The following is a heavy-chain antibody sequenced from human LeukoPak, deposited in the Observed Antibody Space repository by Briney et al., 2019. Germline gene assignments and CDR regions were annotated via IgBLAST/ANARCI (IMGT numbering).Heavy chain of an antibody. Sequence: SETLSLTCAVYGGSFSGYYWSWIRQPPGKGLEWIGEINHGGSTNYNPSLKSRVTISVDTSKNQFSLKLSSVTAADTAVYYCARSTSDIVVVPAATNNWFDPGGQGTLVTVSS. J-gene: IGHJ5*02. D-gene: IGHD2-2*01. CDR2: INHGGST. V-gene: IGHV4-34*01. CDR3: ARSTSDIVVVPAATNNWFDP. CDR1: GGSFSGYY.